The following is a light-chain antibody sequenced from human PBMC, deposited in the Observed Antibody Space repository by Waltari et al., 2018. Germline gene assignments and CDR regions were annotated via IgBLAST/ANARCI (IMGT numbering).Light chain of an antibody. Sequence: ETVMTQSPATLPVSPGERATLSCRASQSVSNNLAWYQQKRGQPPRLLIYGASTRATGIPDRFSGSGSGTEFTLTISSLQSEDFAVYHCQQYHNWPRTFGQGTKVEIK. CDR1: QSVSNN. V-gene: IGKV3-15*01. J-gene: IGKJ1*01. CDR2: GAS. CDR3: QQYHNWPRT.